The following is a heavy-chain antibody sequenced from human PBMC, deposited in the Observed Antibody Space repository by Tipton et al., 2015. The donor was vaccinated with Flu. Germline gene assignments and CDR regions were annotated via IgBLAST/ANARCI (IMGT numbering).Heavy chain of an antibody. V-gene: IGHV3-23*01. D-gene: IGHD2-2*01. CDR1: GFIFSDYA. Sequence: SLRLSCAASGFIFSDYAMSWVRQAPGKGLEWVSVIGVDDTTDYADSVKGRFTISRDNSQNTLYLQMDSLRAEDTAVYHCAKNAGYCSSSSCYRPFDYWGQGTLVTVSS. CDR3: AKNAGYCSSSSCYRPFDY. J-gene: IGHJ4*02. CDR2: IGVDDTT.